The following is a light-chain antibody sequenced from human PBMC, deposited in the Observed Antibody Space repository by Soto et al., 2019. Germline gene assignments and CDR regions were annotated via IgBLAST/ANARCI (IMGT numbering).Light chain of an antibody. CDR1: SSDVGNYKY. Sequence: QSALTQPASVPGSPGQSITISCNGTSSDVGNYKYVSWYQQHPGKAPKLMIYEVSNRPSGVSNRFSGSKSGNTASLTISGLQAEDETDYYCFSYTSSGTYVFGTGTKVTVL. CDR2: EVS. J-gene: IGLJ1*01. V-gene: IGLV2-14*01. CDR3: FSYTSSGTYV.